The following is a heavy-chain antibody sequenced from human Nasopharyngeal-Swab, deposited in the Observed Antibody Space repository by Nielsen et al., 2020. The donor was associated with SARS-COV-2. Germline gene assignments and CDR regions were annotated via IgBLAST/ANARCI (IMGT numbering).Heavy chain of an antibody. J-gene: IGHJ4*02. CDR3: ARGIIAAAED. CDR2: ISYDGSTK. D-gene: IGHD6-13*01. CDR1: GFTFTSYD. V-gene: IGHV3-30-3*01. Sequence: LKISCAASGFTFTSYDIHWVRQAPGKGLEWVAVISYDGSTKYYADSVKGRFTVSRDNSKNTLYLQMNSLRAEDTAVYYCARGIIAAAEDWGQGTLVTVSS.